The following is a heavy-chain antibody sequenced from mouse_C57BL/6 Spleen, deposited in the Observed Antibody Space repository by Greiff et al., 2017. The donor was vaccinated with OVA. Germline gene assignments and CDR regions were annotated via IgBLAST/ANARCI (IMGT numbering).Heavy chain of an antibody. CDR1: GYAFSSSW. J-gene: IGHJ2*01. Sequence: QVQLQQSGPELVKPGASVKISCKASGYAFSSSWMNWVKQRPGKGLEWIGRIYPGDGDTNYNGKFKGKATLTADKSSSTAYMQLSSLTSEDSAVYFCARSTDLPYYCDYWGQGTTLTVSS. CDR2: IYPGDGDT. V-gene: IGHV1-82*01. D-gene: IGHD6-1*01. CDR3: ARSTDLPYYCDY.